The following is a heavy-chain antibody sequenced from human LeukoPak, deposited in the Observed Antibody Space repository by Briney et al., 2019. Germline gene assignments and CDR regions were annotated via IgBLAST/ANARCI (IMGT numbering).Heavy chain of an antibody. D-gene: IGHD3-16*02. Sequence: GGSLRLSCAASGFTFSSYAMSWVRQAPGNGLEWVSTISGSGGSTYYADSVKGRFTISRDNSKNTLYLQMNSLRVEDTAVYHCAKGGGYRYFDYWGQGTLVTVSS. CDR2: ISGSGGST. CDR3: AKGGGYRYFDY. V-gene: IGHV3-23*01. J-gene: IGHJ4*02. CDR1: GFTFSSYA.